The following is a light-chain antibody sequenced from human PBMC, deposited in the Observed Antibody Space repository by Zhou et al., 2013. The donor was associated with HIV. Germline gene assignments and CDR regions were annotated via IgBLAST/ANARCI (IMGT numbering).Light chain of an antibody. CDR2: DVS. Sequence: EIVLTQSPGTLSLSLGERATLSCRASQSVTSGHLAWYQQKPGQAPRLLIYDVSSRATGIPDRFSGSGSGTDFTLTISRLEPEDFAVYYCQQYGGSPLFTFGPGAKVDIK. V-gene: IGKV3-20*01. CDR1: QSVTSGH. J-gene: IGKJ3*01. CDR3: QQYGGSPLFT.